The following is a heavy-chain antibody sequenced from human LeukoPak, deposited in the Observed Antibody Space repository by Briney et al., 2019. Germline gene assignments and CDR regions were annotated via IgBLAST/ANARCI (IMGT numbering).Heavy chain of an antibody. CDR2: ISGSVGIT. V-gene: IGHV3-23*01. CDR3: AKDRQGFGFGEQLHYYYMDL. CDR1: GFTFTGYA. Sequence: GGSLRLSCAVSGFTFTGYAMSWVRQGPGKGVEWVSAISGSVGITYYAHSVKRRFTISRDHSKNPLYLQMHSLTAEDTAVYYCAKDRQGFGFGEQLHYYYMDLWGKGTTVTVSS. D-gene: IGHD3-10*01. J-gene: IGHJ6*03.